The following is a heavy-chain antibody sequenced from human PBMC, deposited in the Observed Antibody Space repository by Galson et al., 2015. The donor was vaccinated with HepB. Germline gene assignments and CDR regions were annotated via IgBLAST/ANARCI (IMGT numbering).Heavy chain of an antibody. D-gene: IGHD2-2*01. V-gene: IGHV3-11*01. CDR3: ARARYCSITSCSTSAEYFQH. CDR2: ISSSGSTT. Sequence: SLRLSCAASGFTFSDYYMSWIRQAPGKGLEWVSYISSSGSTTYYADSVKGRFTISRDNAKNSLYLQMNSLRAEDTAVYYCARARYCSITSCSTSAEYFQHWGQGTLVTVSS. J-gene: IGHJ1*01. CDR1: GFTFSDYY.